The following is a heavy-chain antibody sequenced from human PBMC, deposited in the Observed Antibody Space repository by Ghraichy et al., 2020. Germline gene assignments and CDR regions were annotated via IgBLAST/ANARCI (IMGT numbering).Heavy chain of an antibody. CDR1: GFSLSTSGVG. CDR2: IYWDDDK. V-gene: IGHV2-5*02. J-gene: IGHJ5*02. D-gene: IGHD7-27*01. Sequence: SGPTLVKPTQTLTLTCTFSGFSLSTSGVGVGWIRQPPGKALEWLALIYWDDDKRYSPSLKSRLTITKDTSKNQVVLTMTNMDPVDTATYYCAHRQTPGWGPLSNWFDPWGQGTLVTVSS. CDR3: AHRQTPGWGPLSNWFDP.